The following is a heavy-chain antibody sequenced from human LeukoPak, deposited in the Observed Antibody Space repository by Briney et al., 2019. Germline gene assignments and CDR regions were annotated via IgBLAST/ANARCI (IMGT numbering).Heavy chain of an antibody. V-gene: IGHV3-23*01. D-gene: IGHD2-2*01. Sequence: GGSLRLSCAASGFTFSSYAMSWVRQAPGEGLEWVSGIGSGGSTYYADSVKGRFTISRDNSKSTLYLQMNSLRAEDTAVYYCAPDIVVVPAAMVYYYGMDVWGQGTTVTVSS. CDR1: GFTFSSYA. CDR3: APDIVVVPAAMVYYYGMDV. J-gene: IGHJ6*02. CDR2: IGSGGST.